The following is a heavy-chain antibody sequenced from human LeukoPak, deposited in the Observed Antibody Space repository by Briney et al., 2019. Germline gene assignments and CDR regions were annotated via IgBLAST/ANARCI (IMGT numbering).Heavy chain of an antibody. CDR3: ALEGDGYNEDY. J-gene: IGHJ4*02. Sequence: GGSLRLSCAASGFTFSSYSMNWVRQAPGKGLEWVSAISGSGGSTYYADSVKGRFTISRDNSKNTLYLQMNSLRAEDTAVYYCALEGDGYNEDYWGQGTLVTVSS. V-gene: IGHV3-23*01. D-gene: IGHD5-12*01. CDR2: ISGSGGST. CDR1: GFTFSSYS.